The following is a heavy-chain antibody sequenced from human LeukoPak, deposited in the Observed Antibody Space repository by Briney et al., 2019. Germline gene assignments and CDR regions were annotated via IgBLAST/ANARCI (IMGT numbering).Heavy chain of an antibody. D-gene: IGHD3-10*01. J-gene: IGHJ6*03. V-gene: IGHV3-11*01. CDR2: ISGNGGVI. CDR1: GFTFSDNY. CDR3: AKRRAVRGENGGNYYYYMDV. Sequence: PGGSLRLSCAASGFTFSDNYMTWVRQAPGKGLEWLSYISGNGGVIQYADSVKGRFTISRDNAKNLLYLQMNSLRAEDTAVYYCAKRRAVRGENGGNYYYYMDVWGEGTTVTISS.